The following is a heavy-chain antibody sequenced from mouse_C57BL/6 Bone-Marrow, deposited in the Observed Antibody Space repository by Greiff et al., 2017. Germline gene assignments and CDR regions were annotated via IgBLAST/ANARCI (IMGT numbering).Heavy chain of an antibody. D-gene: IGHD1-1*01. Sequence: QVQLQEPGAELVKPGASVKMSCKASGYTFTSYWITWVKQRPGQGLEWIGDIYPGSGSTNYNEKFKSKATLTVDTSSSTAYMQLSSLTSEDSAVYCCERYCGSCPWYFDVWGTGTTVTVSS. CDR1: GYTFTSYW. J-gene: IGHJ1*03. CDR2: IYPGSGST. V-gene: IGHV1-55*01. CDR3: ERYCGSCPWYFDV.